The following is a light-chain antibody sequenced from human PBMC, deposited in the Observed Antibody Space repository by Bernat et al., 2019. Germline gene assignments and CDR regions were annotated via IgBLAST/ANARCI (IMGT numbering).Light chain of an antibody. CDR3: QQHSNWLT. CDR1: QIVSRY. J-gene: IGKJ4*01. CDR2: DVS. Sequence: EIVLTQSPATLSLSPGERATLSCRASQIVSRYLGWYQQKPGQAPRLLIYDVSNRVTGIPARFSGSGSGTDFTLTISSLEPEDFAVYYCQQHSNWLTFGGGTKVEIK. V-gene: IGKV3-11*01.